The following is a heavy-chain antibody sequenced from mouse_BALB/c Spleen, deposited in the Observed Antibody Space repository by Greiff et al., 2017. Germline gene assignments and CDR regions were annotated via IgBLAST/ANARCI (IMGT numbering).Heavy chain of an antibody. CDR1: GFTFSSYA. CDR2: ISSGGSYT. V-gene: IGHV5-9-3*01. CDR3: ARGEKKSSYYFDY. Sequence: VHLVESGGGLVKPGGSLKLSCAASGFTFSSYAMSWVRQTPEKRLEWVATISSGGSYTYYPDSVKGRFTISRDNAKNTLYLQMSSLRSEDTAMYYCARGEKKSSYYFDYWGQGTTLTVSS. J-gene: IGHJ2*01.